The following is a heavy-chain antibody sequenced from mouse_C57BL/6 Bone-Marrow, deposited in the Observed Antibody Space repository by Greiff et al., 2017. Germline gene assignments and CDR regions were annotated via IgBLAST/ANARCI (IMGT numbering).Heavy chain of an antibody. CDR1: GFNIKDYY. V-gene: IGHV14-2*01. CDR3: ARDGYLGYWCFGV. CDR2: IDPDDGET. Sequence: EVQLQQSGAELVKPGASVKLSCTASGFNIKDYYMHWVKQRTEQGLEWIGRIDPDDGETKYAPKFQGKATMTADISSNTAYLQLSSLTSGDTAVYYCARDGYLGYWCFGVWGTGTTVTVSS. D-gene: IGHD2-3*01. J-gene: IGHJ1*03.